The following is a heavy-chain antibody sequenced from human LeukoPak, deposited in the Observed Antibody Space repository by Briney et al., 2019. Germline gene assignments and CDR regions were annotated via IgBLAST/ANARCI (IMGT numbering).Heavy chain of an antibody. Sequence: GRSLRHSCAASGFTFSSYAMHWVRQAPGKGLEWVAVISYDGSNKYYADSVKGRFTISRDNSKNTLYLQMNSLRAEDTAVYYCARNYYDSSGYYYSLGYWGQGTLVTVSS. J-gene: IGHJ4*02. V-gene: IGHV3-30-3*01. D-gene: IGHD3-22*01. CDR2: ISYDGSNK. CDR1: GFTFSSYA. CDR3: ARNYYDSSGYYYSLGY.